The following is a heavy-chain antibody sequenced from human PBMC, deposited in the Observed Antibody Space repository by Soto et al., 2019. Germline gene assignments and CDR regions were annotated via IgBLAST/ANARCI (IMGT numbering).Heavy chain of an antibody. CDR2: IYYIGST. CDR1: GGSISSYY. CDR3: ARGLRRQLLNWFDP. J-gene: IGHJ5*02. D-gene: IGHD2-2*01. V-gene: IGHV4-59*01. Sequence: PSETLSLTCTVSGGSISSYYWSWIRQPPGKGLEWIGYIYYIGSTNYNPSLKSRVTISVDTSKNQFSLKLSSVTAADTAVYYRARGLRRQLLNWFDPWGQGTLVTVSS.